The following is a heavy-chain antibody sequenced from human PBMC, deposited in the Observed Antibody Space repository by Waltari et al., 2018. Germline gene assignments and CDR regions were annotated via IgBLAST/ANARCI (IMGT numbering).Heavy chain of an antibody. D-gene: IGHD3-22*01. CDR3: ARDYNYKIDY. V-gene: IGHV3-74*01. J-gene: IGHJ4*02. Sequence: EVQLVESGGGSVQPGGSLRLSCAASGFTFSNYIMHWVRQSSGEGLVWISSIKNDGSTTRYADSVGGRFTISRDNAKNTLYLDMNHLRVEDTAIYYCARDYNYKIDYWGQGILVTVSS. CDR2: IKNDGSTT. CDR1: GFTFSNYI.